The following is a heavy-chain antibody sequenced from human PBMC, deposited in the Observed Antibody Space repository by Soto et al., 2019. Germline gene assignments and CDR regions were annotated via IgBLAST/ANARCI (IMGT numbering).Heavy chain of an antibody. Sequence: GGSLRLSCAASGFTFSSYGMHWVRQAPGKGLEWVAVIAYDGSNTYYADSVKGRFTISRDNSKNTLYLQMNSLRAEDTAVYYCPSDSSSSRYYYGMDVWGQGTTVTVSS. V-gene: IGHV3-30*03. CDR3: PSDSSSSRYYYGMDV. D-gene: IGHD6-6*01. CDR2: IAYDGSNT. J-gene: IGHJ6*02. CDR1: GFTFSSYG.